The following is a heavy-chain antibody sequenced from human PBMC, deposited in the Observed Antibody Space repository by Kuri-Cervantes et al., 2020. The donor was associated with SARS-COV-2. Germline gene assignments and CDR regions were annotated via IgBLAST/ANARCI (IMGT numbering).Heavy chain of an antibody. CDR3: TTDPPHIVVVTAIIGY. V-gene: IGHV3-53*01. CDR1: GFTVSSNY. D-gene: IGHD2-21*02. CDR2: IYSGGST. J-gene: IGHJ4*02. Sequence: GESLKISCAASGFTVSSNYMSWVRQAPGKGLEWVSVIYSGGSTYYADSVKGRFTISRDNSKNTLYLQMNSLKTEDTAVYYCTTDPPHIVVVTAIIGYWGQGTLVTVSS.